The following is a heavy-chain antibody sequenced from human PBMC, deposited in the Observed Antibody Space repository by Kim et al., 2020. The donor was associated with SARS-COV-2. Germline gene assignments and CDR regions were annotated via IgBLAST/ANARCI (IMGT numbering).Heavy chain of an antibody. Sequence: SLLLSFAASGLPFGAPSLAWVRPAPGGGLSWVFLLFPPAPRSPPASAASVPARFPLSRADGRNSLYLQMSSLKPDDTAVYHCTRVYSGAPVYAFDIWGQGTINTIYS. CDR3: TRVYSGAPVYAFDI. D-gene: IGHD6-19*01. J-gene: IGHJ3*02. V-gene: IGHV3-72*01. CDR2: LFPPAPRSPP. CDR1: GLPFGAPS.